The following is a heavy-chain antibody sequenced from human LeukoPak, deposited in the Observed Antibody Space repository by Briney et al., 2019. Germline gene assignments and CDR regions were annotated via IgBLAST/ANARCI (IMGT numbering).Heavy chain of an antibody. D-gene: IGHD3-22*01. J-gene: IGHJ6*03. CDR2: MNPSGST. V-gene: IGHV4-34*01. CDR1: GGSFSGYY. CDR3: ARGRQDVTMIVVVMTAVSYYLDV. Sequence: SETLSLTCAVYGGSFSGYYWTWIRPTPEKGLEWIGEMNPSGSTSYNPSLQSRVTISVDTSKNQFSLKLSSVTAADTAVYYCARGRQDVTMIVVVMTAVSYYLDVWGKGTTVTVS.